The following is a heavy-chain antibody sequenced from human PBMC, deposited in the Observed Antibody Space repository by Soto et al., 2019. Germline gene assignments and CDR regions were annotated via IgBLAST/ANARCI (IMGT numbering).Heavy chain of an antibody. V-gene: IGHV4-34*01. D-gene: IGHD3-9*01. Sequence: VQLQQRGAGLLKPSETLSQPCADYGGPFSGYYWNWIRQPPGKGLEGIGEITHTATTSYNQSLHSPVSISIVTSKYHVSRNLSSVTAPYAPVYYCLRGRRGLVPAPGLYYYCSVVWGQGTTVNVSS. J-gene: IGHJ6*02. CDR2: ITHTATT. CDR3: LRGRRGLVPAPGLYYYCSVV. CDR1: GGPFSGYY.